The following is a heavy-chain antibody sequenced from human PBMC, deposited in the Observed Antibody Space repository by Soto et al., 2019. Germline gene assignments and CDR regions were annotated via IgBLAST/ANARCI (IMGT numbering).Heavy chain of an antibody. D-gene: IGHD6-19*01. J-gene: IGHJ5*02. CDR3: ARGGYSSGWYLSRNWFDP. CDR2: INHSGST. Sequence: ETLPLTGAGYGGSLSGYYWSWIRQPTGKGLEWIGEINHSGSTNYNPSLKSRVTISVDTSKNQFSLKLSSVTAADTAVYYCARGGYSSGWYLSRNWFDPWGQGTLVTVSS. CDR1: GGSLSGYY. V-gene: IGHV4-34*01.